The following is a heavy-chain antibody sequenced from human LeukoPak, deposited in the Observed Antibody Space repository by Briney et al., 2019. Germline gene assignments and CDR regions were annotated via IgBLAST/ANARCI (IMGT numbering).Heavy chain of an antibody. V-gene: IGHV4-4*07. CDR1: GGSINSYD. J-gene: IGHJ3*01. Sequence: PSGTLCLTCTASGGSINSYDWSWIRQPAGKGLEWIGGICTCGSTNYNPSLKSRVTMSVDTSKNQLSLKLSSVTAADTAVYYCARGRDDNSGAKNAFDFWGQGTMVTVSS. D-gene: IGHD3-22*01. CDR2: ICTCGST. CDR3: ARGRDDNSGAKNAFDF.